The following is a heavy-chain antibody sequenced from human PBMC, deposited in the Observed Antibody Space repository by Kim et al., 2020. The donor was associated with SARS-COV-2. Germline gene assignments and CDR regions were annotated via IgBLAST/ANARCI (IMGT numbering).Heavy chain of an antibody. D-gene: IGHD4-17*01. J-gene: IGHJ3*02. V-gene: IGHV4-39*01. Sequence: NPSLKSRVTISVDTSKNQFSLKLSSVAAADTAVYYCARQPTVTTSDAFDIWGQGTMVTVSS. CDR3: ARQPTVTTSDAFDI.